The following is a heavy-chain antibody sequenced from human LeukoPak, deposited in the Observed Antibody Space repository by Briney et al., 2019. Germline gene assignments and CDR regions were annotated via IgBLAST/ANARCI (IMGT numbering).Heavy chain of an antibody. D-gene: IGHD2-2*01. CDR1: GYSFTSYW. Sequence: GESLKISCKGSGYSFTSYWIGWVRQMPGKGLQWMGIIYPGDSNTRYSPSFQGQVTISADKSISTAYLQWSSLKASDTAMYYCARVDIGYCSSTSCPPPDYWGQGTLVTVSS. CDR3: ARVDIGYCSSTSCPPPDY. J-gene: IGHJ4*02. V-gene: IGHV5-51*01. CDR2: IYPGDSNT.